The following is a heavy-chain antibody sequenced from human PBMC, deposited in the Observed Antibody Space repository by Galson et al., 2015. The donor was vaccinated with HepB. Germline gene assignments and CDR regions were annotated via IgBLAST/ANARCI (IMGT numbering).Heavy chain of an antibody. CDR3: ARDGGWYYYYGMDV. J-gene: IGHJ6*02. CDR1: FSSYG. V-gene: IGHV3-33*01. Sequence: FSSYGMHWVRQAPGKGLERVAAIWYDGSNKYYADSVKGRFTISRDNSKNTLYLQMNSLRAEDTAVYYCARDGGWYYYYGMDVWGQGTTVTVSS. D-gene: IGHD3-16*01. CDR2: IWYDGSNK.